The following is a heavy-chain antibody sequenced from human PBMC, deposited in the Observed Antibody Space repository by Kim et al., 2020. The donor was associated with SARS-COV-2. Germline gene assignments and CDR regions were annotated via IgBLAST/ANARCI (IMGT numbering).Heavy chain of an antibody. Sequence: GGSLRLSCAASGFTFSSYSMNWVRQAPGKGLEWVSYISSSSTIYYADSVKGRFTISRDNAKNSLYLQMNSLRDEDTAVYYCARGRQGIWFGELLSRYYFDYWGQGTLVTVSS. J-gene: IGHJ4*02. CDR3: ARGRQGIWFGELLSRYYFDY. D-gene: IGHD3-10*01. CDR1: GFTFSSYS. V-gene: IGHV3-48*02. CDR2: ISSSSTI.